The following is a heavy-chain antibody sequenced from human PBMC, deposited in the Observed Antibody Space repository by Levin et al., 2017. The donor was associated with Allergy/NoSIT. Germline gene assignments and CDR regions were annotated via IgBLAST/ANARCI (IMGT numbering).Heavy chain of an antibody. CDR1: GYSFTISW. CDR3: AKQWGRKVGAASSFYYYYCALDV. V-gene: IGHV5-51*01. Sequence: ASVKVSCKCSGYSFTISWTGWVRQMPGKGLEWLGSIFPGDSDTRYSPSFQGQVTISADKSISTAYLQWSSLKASDPAIYYCAKQWGRKVGAASSFYYYYCALDVWGQGTTVTVSS. J-gene: IGHJ6*02. CDR2: IFPGDSDT. D-gene: IGHD2-15*01.